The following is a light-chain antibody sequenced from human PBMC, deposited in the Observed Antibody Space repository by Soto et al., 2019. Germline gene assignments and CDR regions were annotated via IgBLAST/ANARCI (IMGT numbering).Light chain of an antibody. Sequence: LTQSPSASASPGASVKLTCTLSSAHSNYAIAWHQQQPEKGPRYLMKVNSDGTHSRGDGIPDRFSGSSSGVERYLTISSLQSDDKADYYCQTWGTGIWVFGGGTQLTV. CDR3: QTWGTGIWV. CDR2: VNSDGTH. V-gene: IGLV4-69*01. J-gene: IGLJ3*02. CDR1: SAHSNYA.